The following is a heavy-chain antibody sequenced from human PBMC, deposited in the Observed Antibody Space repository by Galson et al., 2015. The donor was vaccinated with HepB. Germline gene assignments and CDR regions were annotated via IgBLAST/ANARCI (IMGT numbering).Heavy chain of an antibody. CDR2: IYHSGST. CDR1: GGSISSGGYS. J-gene: IGHJ4*02. Sequence: TLSLTCAVSGGSISSGGYSWSWIRQPPGKGLEWIGYIYHSGSTYYNPSLKSRVTISVDRSKNQFSLKLSSVTAADTAVYYCARGGGRVGATHFDYWGQGTLVTVSS. D-gene: IGHD1-26*01. V-gene: IGHV4-30-2*01. CDR3: ARGGGRVGATHFDY.